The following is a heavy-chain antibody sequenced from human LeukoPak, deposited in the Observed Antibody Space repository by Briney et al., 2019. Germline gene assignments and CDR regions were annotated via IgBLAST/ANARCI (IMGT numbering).Heavy chain of an antibody. CDR3: AKDLVSQRGVGSSEKVDY. CDR2: ISGSGGST. J-gene: IGHJ4*02. CDR1: GFTFSGFV. V-gene: IGHV3-23*01. Sequence: GGSLRLSCAASGFTFSGFVIGWVRQAPGKGPQWVADISGSGGSTYYADSVKGRFSVSRDNSKNMVYLELNSLRAEDTAVYYCAKDLVSQRGVGSSEKVDYWGQGTLVTVSS. D-gene: IGHD3-10*01.